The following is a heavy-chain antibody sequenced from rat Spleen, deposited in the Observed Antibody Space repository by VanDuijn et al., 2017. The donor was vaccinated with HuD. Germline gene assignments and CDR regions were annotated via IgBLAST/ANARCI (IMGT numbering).Heavy chain of an antibody. Sequence: EVQLVESGGGLVQPGRSLKLSCAASGFTFSNYYMAWVRQAPTKGLEWVAYISIGGGTAFYRDSVKGRFTISRDNAKSTLYLQMDSLRSEDTATYYCVRHGYGGYSGPFAYWGQGTLVTVSS. CDR1: GFTFSNYY. V-gene: IGHV5-25*01. CDR2: ISIGGGTA. D-gene: IGHD1-11*01. CDR3: VRHGYGGYSGPFAY. J-gene: IGHJ3*01.